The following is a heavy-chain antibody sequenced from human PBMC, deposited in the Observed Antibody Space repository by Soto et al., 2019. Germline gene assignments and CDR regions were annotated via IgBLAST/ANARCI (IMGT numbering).Heavy chain of an antibody. CDR2: IFYDGRNK. V-gene: IGHV3-33*01. CDR3: ARDLGELWPSVGGY. J-gene: IGHJ4*02. CDR1: GFIFNTYG. D-gene: IGHD1-26*01. Sequence: QVQLVESGGGVVQPGRSLRLSCAASGFIFNTYGMHWVRQAPGKGLGWVAVIFYDGRNKYYADSVKGRFTISRDNSKNTLNLQMNSLRVEDTAVYYCARDLGELWPSVGGYWGQGTLVTVSS.